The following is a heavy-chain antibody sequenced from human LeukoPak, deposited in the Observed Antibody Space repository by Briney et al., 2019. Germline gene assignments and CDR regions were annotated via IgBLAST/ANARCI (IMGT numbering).Heavy chain of an antibody. V-gene: IGHV1-3*01. CDR3: ARDPIGSRWPYYFDF. J-gene: IGHJ4*02. CDR2: INAGNGNT. CDR1: GYTFTTYA. D-gene: IGHD6-13*01. Sequence: ASVKVSCKASGYTFTTYAMHWVRQAPGQRLEWMGWINAGNGNTKYSQKFQARVTITRDTSASTAYMELSSLRSEDTAVYYCARDPIGSRWPYYFDFWGQGTLVTVSS.